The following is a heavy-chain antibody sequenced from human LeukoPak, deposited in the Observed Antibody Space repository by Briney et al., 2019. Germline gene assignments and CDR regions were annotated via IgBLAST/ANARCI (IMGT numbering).Heavy chain of an antibody. J-gene: IGHJ4*02. Sequence: ASVKVSCKASGYTFTSYGISWVRQAPGQGLEWMGWISAYNGNTNYAQKLQGRVTMTTDTSTSTAYMELSSLRSEDTAVYYCASRPSLDCGGDCEDIDYWGQGTLVTVSS. D-gene: IGHD2-21*01. CDR2: ISAYNGNT. V-gene: IGHV1-18*01. CDR1: GYTFTSYG. CDR3: ASRPSLDCGGDCEDIDY.